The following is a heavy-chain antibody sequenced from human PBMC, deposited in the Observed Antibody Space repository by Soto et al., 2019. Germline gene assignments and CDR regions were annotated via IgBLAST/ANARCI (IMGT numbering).Heavy chain of an antibody. CDR2: ISSSSSYI. D-gene: IGHD3-22*01. V-gene: IGHV3-21*01. J-gene: IGHJ4*02. CDR3: ARDLYYYDSSGYYQQALDY. Sequence: GGSLRLSCAASGFTFSSYSMNWVRQAPGKGLEWVSSISSSSSYIYYADSVKGRFTISRDNAKNSLYLQMNSLRAEDTAVYYCARDLYYYDSSGYYQQALDYWAREPWSPSPQ. CDR1: GFTFSSYS.